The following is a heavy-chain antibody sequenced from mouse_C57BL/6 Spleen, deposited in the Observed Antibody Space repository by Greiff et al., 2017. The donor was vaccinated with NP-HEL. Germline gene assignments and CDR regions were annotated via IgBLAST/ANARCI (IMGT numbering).Heavy chain of an antibody. CDR3: ARELGQGYYYAMDY. Sequence: VQLKESGPGLVKPSQSLSLTCSVTGYSITSGYYWNWIRQFPGNKLEWMGYISYDGSNNYNPSLKNRISITRDTSKNQFFLKLNSVTTEDTATYYCARELGQGYYYAMDYWGQGTSVTVSS. CDR2: ISYDGSN. J-gene: IGHJ4*01. CDR1: GYSITSGYY. V-gene: IGHV3-6*01. D-gene: IGHD4-1*01.